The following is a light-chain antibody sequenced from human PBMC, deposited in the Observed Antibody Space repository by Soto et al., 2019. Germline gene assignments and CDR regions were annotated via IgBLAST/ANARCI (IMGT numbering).Light chain of an antibody. CDR1: SSDVGGYNY. V-gene: IGLV2-14*03. J-gene: IGLJ1*01. Sequence: QSALTQPASVSGSPGQSIPISCTGTSSDVGGYNYVSWYQHHPGKAPKLIIYDVDNRPSGVSDRFSGSKSGNTAYLTISGLQAEDEADYYCSSYTSSSTRVFGTGTKVTVL. CDR2: DVD. CDR3: SSYTSSSTRV.